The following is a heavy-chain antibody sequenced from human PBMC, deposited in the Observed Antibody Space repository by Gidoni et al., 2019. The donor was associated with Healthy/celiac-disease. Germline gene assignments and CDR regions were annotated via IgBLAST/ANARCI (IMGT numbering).Heavy chain of an antibody. CDR2: IYYSGST. CDR1: GGSISSGGYY. CDR3: ARTYYYDSSGPGGWFDP. D-gene: IGHD3-22*01. Sequence: QVQLQESGPGLVKPSQTLSLTCTVSGGSISSGGYYWSWIRQHPGKGLEWIGYIYYSGSTYYNPSLKSRVTISVDTSKNQFSLKLSSVTAADTAVYYCARTYYYDSSGPGGWFDPWGQGTLVTVSS. V-gene: IGHV4-31*03. J-gene: IGHJ5*02.